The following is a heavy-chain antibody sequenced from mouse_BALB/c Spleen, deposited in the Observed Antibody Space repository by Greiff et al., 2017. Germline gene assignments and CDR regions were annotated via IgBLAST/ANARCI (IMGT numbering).Heavy chain of an antibody. J-gene: IGHJ2*01. V-gene: IGHV1-12*01. CDR1: GYTFTSYN. Sequence: QSGAELVKPGASVKMSCKASGYTFTSYNMHWVKQTPGQGLEWIGAIYPGNGDTSYNQKFKGKATLTADKSSSTAYMQLSSLTSEDSAVYYCAREGYFDYWGQGTTLTVSS. CDR3: AREGYFDY. CDR2: IYPGNGDT.